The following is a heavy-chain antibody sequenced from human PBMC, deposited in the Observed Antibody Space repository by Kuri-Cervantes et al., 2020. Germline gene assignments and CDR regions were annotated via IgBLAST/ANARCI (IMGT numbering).Heavy chain of an antibody. Sequence: GESLKISCKASGYTFTGYYMHWVRQAPGQGLEWMGWINPNSGGTNYAQKFQGRVTMTRDTSISTAYMEPSRLRSDDTAVYYCARGIWLGELDGDYWGQGTLVTVSS. J-gene: IGHJ4*02. CDR3: ARGIWLGELDGDY. V-gene: IGHV1-2*02. D-gene: IGHD3-10*01. CDR1: GYTFTGYY. CDR2: INPNSGGT.